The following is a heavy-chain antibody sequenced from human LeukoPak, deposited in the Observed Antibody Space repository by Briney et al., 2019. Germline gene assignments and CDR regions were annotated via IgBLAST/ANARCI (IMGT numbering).Heavy chain of an antibody. D-gene: IGHD3-3*01. CDR2: IKGDGIST. J-gene: IGHJ4*02. CDR1: GFDFSSNW. CDR3: AKTSAEWVLFRFDY. Sequence: GGSLRLSCAASGFDFSSNWMHWVRHAPGQGLVWVSRIKGDGISTNYADSVKGRFTISRDNSKNTLYLQMNSLRAEDTAVYYCAKTSAEWVLFRFDYWGQGTLVTVSS. V-gene: IGHV3-74*01.